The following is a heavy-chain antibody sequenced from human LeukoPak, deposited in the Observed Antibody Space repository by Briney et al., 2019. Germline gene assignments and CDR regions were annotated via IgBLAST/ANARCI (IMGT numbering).Heavy chain of an antibody. V-gene: IGHV3-30*03. J-gene: IGHJ4*02. Sequence: PGGSLRLSCAASGFSFSSYWMSWVRQAPGKGLEWVTLISFDGNDKKYADSVKGRFTVSRDNSRNTLFLQMNSLRPEDTAVYYCARVYGSEIDYWGQGTLVTVSS. CDR1: GFSFSSYW. CDR2: ISFDGNDK. D-gene: IGHD3-10*01. CDR3: ARVYGSEIDY.